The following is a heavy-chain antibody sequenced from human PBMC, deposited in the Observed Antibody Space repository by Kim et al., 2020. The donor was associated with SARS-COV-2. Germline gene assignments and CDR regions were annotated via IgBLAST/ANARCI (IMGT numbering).Heavy chain of an antibody. J-gene: IGHJ4*02. CDR2: INDDGSDT. D-gene: IGHD4-4*01. CDR3: AKDLDYILFDY. Sequence: GGSLRLSCAASGFTFSDFNMHWVRQAPGKGLIWVSRINDDGSDTRYADFAKGRFTISRDNAKNTLNLQMHSLRAEDTAVYYCAKDLDYILFDYWGQGALVTFSS. CDR1: GFTFSDFN. V-gene: IGHV3-74*01.